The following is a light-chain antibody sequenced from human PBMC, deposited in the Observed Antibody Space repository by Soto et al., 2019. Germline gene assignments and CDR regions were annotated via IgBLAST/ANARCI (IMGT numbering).Light chain of an antibody. CDR2: AAS. CDR3: QQLNSYPLT. J-gene: IGKJ3*01. Sequence: DIQLTQSPSFLSASVGDRVTITCRASQGISSYLAWYQQKPGKAPKLLIYAASTLQSGVPSRFSGSGSGTEFTLTISSLQHEDFATYYWQQLNSYPLTFGPGTKVDIK. V-gene: IGKV1-9*01. CDR1: QGISSY.